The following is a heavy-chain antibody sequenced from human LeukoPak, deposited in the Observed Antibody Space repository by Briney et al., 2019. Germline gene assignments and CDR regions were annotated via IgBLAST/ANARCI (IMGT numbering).Heavy chain of an antibody. V-gene: IGHV1-8*01. J-gene: IGHJ4*02. CDR2: LNPSNGNT. D-gene: IGHD3-9*01. CDR3: ASGRFYDWLLSH. Sequence: ASVRVSCKAAGYTFTTYDINWVRQAPGHGLEWMGRLNPSNGNTDYAQNFRGRFTMTKDNSRNTAYMELDSLRSEDTAVYYCASGRFYDWLLSHWGQGTLVTVSS. CDR1: GYTFTTYD.